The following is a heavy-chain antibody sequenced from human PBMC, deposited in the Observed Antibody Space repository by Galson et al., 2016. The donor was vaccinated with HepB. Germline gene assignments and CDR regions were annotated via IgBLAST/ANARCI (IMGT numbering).Heavy chain of an antibody. V-gene: IGHV4-39*01. CDR3: VRQPAWGPGLVRD. Sequence: SATLSLTCTVSGGSISTSSYYWGWIRQPPGKRLEWIGSIYYRGSTFYNPSVNSRDTISVDTSKNQFSLTLSFVTAADTAVYYCVRQPAWGPGLVRDWGQGTLVIVSS. CDR1: GGSISTSSYY. CDR2: IYYRGST. D-gene: IGHD3-10*01. J-gene: IGHJ4*02.